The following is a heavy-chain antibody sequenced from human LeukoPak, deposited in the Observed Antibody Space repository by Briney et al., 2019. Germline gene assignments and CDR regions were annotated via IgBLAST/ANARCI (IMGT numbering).Heavy chain of an antibody. CDR3: AAASSHRIAEGGEY. D-gene: IGHD6-13*01. V-gene: IGHV3-74*01. Sequence: GGSLRLSFAASGFTFSTYWMHWVRQARGRGLVWVSRINGDESSTKYADFVKGRFTISRDNAKKTLYLLMNSLRAEDTAVYYCAAASSHRIAEGGEYWGQGTMVTVSS. CDR1: GFTFSTYW. CDR2: INGDESST. J-gene: IGHJ4*02.